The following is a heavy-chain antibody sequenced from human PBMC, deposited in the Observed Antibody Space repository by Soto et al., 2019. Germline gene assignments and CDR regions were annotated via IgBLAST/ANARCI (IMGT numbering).Heavy chain of an antibody. CDR2: ISGSGGST. V-gene: IGHV3-23*01. D-gene: IGHD6-13*01. CDR1: GFTFSSYA. J-gene: IGHJ4*02. CDR3: AKGVAAAGTIPLDY. Sequence: GGSLRLSCAASGFTFSSYAMSWVRQAPGKGLEWVSAISGSGGSTYYADSVKGRFTISRDNSKNTLYLQMNSLRAEDTAVYYCAKGVAAAGTIPLDYWGQGTLVTVSS.